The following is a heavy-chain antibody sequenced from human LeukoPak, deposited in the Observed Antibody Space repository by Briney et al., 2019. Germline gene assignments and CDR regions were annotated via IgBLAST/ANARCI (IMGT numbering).Heavy chain of an antibody. J-gene: IGHJ4*02. V-gene: IGHV3-74*01. CDR2: INSDGSST. D-gene: IGHD6-19*01. CDR1: GFTFSSYW. CDR3: ARDGYTSGWDFDY. Sequence: GGSLRLSCAASGFTFSSYWMHWVRQAPGKGLVWVSRINSDGSSTSHADSVKGRFTISRDNAKNTLYLQMNSLRAEDTAVYYCARDGYTSGWDFDYWGQGTLVTVSS.